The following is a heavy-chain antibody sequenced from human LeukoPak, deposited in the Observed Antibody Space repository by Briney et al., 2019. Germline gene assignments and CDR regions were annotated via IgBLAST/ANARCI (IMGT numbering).Heavy chain of an antibody. J-gene: IGHJ4*02. CDR2: ISSSGNTI. V-gene: IGHV3-48*04. Sequence: GGSLRLSCAASGFTFSSYSMNWVRQAPGKGLEGGSYISSSGNTIDYADSVKGRFTISRDNAKNSLYLQMVSLRAEDTAVYYCARLRGYSYGYGDYWGQGTLVTVSS. D-gene: IGHD5-18*01. CDR1: GFTFSSYS. CDR3: ARLRGYSYGYGDY.